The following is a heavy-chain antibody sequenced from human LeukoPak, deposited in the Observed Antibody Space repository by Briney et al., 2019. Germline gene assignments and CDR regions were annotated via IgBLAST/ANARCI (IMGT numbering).Heavy chain of an antibody. Sequence: PGGSLRLSCAASGFTFSSYDMHWVRQATGKGLEWFSTIGTAADTYYPGSMKGRFTISRDNAKNSLYLQMNSLRAGDTAVYYCARGPSYSREIDYWGQGTLVTVSS. V-gene: IGHV3-13*04. CDR3: ARGPSYSREIDY. CDR1: GFTFSSYD. J-gene: IGHJ4*02. D-gene: IGHD6-13*01. CDR2: IGTAADT.